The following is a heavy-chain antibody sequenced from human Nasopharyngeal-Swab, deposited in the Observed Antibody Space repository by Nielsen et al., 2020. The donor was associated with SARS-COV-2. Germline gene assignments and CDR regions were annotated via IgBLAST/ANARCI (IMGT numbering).Heavy chain of an antibody. CDR1: GGSISSGGYS. J-gene: IGHJ6*03. V-gene: IGHV4-30-2*01. D-gene: IGHD3-10*01. CDR2: IYHSGST. Sequence: SETLSLTCAVSGGSISSGGYSWSWIRQPPGKGLEWIGYIYHSGSTYYNPSLKSRVTISVDRSKNQFSLKLTSVTAADTAVYYCARHPYYYGSGSYYYYYYMDVWGKGTTVTVSS. CDR3: ARHPYYYGSGSYYYYYYMDV.